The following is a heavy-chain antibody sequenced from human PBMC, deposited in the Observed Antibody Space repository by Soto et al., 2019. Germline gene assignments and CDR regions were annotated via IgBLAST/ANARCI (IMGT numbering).Heavy chain of an antibody. CDR1: VDSVSSNSAA. CDR3: DREYVSLSNRFDT. D-gene: IGHD2-8*01. V-gene: IGHV6-1*01. Sequence: LSQTLSLTCAISVDSVSSNSAAWTWIRQSPSRGLEWLGRTYYRSNWYNDYAVSVKSRITINPDTSKNKFSLQINAVNPEDTSLDYCDREYVSLSNRFDTWGQGTPVTVSS. J-gene: IGHJ5*02. CDR2: TYYRSNWYN.